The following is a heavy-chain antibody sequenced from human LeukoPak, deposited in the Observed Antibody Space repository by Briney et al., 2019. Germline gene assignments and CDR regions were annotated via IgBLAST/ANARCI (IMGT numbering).Heavy chain of an antibody. V-gene: IGHV4-34*01. CDR3: ARGAVEMATIFDY. CDR1: GGSFSGYY. J-gene: IGHJ4*02. D-gene: IGHD5-12*01. Sequence: SQTLSLTCAVYGGSFSGYYWSWIRQPPGKGLEWIGEINHSGSTNYNPSLKSRVTISVDTSKNQFSLKLSSVTAADTAVYYCARGAVEMATIFDYWGQGTLVTVSS. CDR2: INHSGST.